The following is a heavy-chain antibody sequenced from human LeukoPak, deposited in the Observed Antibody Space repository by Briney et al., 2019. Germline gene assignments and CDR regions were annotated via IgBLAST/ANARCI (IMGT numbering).Heavy chain of an antibody. D-gene: IGHD3-22*01. CDR3: ASTVEDYYDSSENYGMDV. J-gene: IGHJ6*02. V-gene: IGHV3-48*03. CDR2: ISSSGSTI. CDR1: GFTFSSYE. Sequence: GGSLRLSCAASGFTFSSYEMNWVRQAPGKGLEWVSYISSSGSTIYYADSVKGRFTISRDNAKNSLHLQMNSLRAEDTAVYYCASTVEDYYDSSENYGMDVWGQGTTVTVSS.